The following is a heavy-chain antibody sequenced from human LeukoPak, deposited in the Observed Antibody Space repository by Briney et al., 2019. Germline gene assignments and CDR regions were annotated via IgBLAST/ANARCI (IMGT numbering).Heavy chain of an antibody. V-gene: IGHV4-31*03. D-gene: IGHD3-22*01. CDR1: GGSISSGGYY. CDR2: IYYSGST. Sequence: PSETLSLTCTVSGGSISSGGYYWSWIRQHPGKGLEWIGYIYYSGSTYYNPSLKSRVTISVDTSKNQFSLKLSSVTAADTAVYYCARDRWSYYDSSGYAYYYYYMDVWGKGTTVTVSS. J-gene: IGHJ6*03. CDR3: ARDRWSYYDSSGYAYYYYYMDV.